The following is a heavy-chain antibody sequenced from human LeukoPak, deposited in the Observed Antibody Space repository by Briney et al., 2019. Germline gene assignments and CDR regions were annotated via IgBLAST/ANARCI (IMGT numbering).Heavy chain of an antibody. V-gene: IGHV3-23*01. CDR3: VKHGEAYGDSKTDY. CDR1: GFTFSSYA. CDR2: ISGSGGST. D-gene: IGHD4-17*01. Sequence: GGSLGLSCAASGFTFSSYAMSWVRQAPGKGLEWVSVISGSGGSTYYADSVKGRFTISRDNSKNTLYLHMNSLRAEDTALYYCVKHGEAYGDSKTDYWGQGTLVTVSS. J-gene: IGHJ4*02.